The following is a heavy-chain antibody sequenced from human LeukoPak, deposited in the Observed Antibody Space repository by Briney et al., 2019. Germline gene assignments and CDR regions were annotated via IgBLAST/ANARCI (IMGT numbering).Heavy chain of an antibody. D-gene: IGHD3-10*02. CDR2: IKQDGTEK. CDR3: AELGITMIGGV. CDR1: GFSFTTYW. Sequence: PGGSLRLSCAASGFSFTTYWMSWVRQAPGKGLEWVANIKQDGTEKYYVDSVKGRFTISRDNAKNSLYLQMNSLRAEDTAVYYCAELGITMIGGVWGKGTTVTISS. J-gene: IGHJ6*04. V-gene: IGHV3-7*01.